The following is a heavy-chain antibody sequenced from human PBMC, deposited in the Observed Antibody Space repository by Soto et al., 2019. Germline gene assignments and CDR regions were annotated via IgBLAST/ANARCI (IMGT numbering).Heavy chain of an antibody. CDR1: GFTFSNFS. CDR2: ISSRSNI. Sequence: PGGSLRLSCVGSGFTFSNFSINWVRQAPGKGLEWVSSISSRSNIYYADSVKGRFTISRDNAKNSVSLQMNSLRAEDTAVYYCAREYTAWPLAYGLDVCGQGTTVTVS. D-gene: IGHD2-2*02. J-gene: IGHJ6*02. V-gene: IGHV3-21*01. CDR3: AREYTAWPLAYGLDV.